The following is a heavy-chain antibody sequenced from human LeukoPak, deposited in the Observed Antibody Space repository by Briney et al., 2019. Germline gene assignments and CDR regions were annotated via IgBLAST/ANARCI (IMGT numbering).Heavy chain of an antibody. CDR2: IIPILGIA. J-gene: IGHJ6*02. V-gene: IGHV1-69*04. Sequence: ASVKVSCKASGGTFSSYAISWVRQAPGQGLEWMGRIIPILGIANYAQKFQGRVTITADKSTSTAYMELSSLRSEDTAVYYCARDGWEATRDPDYYYYGMDVWGQGTTVTVSS. CDR3: ARDGWEATRDPDYYYYGMDV. CDR1: GGTFSSYA. D-gene: IGHD1-26*01.